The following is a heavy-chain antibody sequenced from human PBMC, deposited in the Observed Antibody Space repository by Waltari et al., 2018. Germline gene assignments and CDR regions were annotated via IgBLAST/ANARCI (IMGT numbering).Heavy chain of an antibody. CDR3: SRDSSGNDY. Sequence: EVQMVESGGGLVQPGGSLTISCAASGFTFSTFWMSWFRQAPGKGLEWVANIKEDGSATYYIDSVRGRFTISRDNAKNSLYLQMSSLRVDDTAMYYCSRDSSGNDYWGQGTLVTVS. CDR1: GFTFSTFW. V-gene: IGHV3-7*01. CDR2: IKEDGSAT. J-gene: IGHJ4*02. D-gene: IGHD1-26*01.